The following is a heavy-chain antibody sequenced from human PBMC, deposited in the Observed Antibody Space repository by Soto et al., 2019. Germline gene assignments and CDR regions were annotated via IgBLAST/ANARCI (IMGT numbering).Heavy chain of an antibody. CDR3: AREGGLLGYCSSTSCPNWFDP. CDR1: GGTFSSYA. D-gene: IGHD2-2*01. V-gene: IGHV1-69*13. J-gene: IGHJ5*02. Sequence: SVKVSCKAYGGTFSSYAISWVRQAPGQGLEWMGGIIPIFGTANYAQKFQGRVTITADEYTSTAYMELSSLRSEDTAVYYCAREGGLLGYCSSTSCPNWFDPWGQATLVTVSS. CDR2: IIPIFGTA.